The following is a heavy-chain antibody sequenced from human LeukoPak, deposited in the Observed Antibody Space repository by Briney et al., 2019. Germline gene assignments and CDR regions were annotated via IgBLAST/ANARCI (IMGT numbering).Heavy chain of an antibody. J-gene: IGHJ6*03. CDR3: AKSSPIVYYYYMDV. Sequence: GRSLRLSCAASGFTFSSYGMHWVRQAPGKGLEWVAVIWYDGSNKYYADSVKGRFTISRDSSKNTLYLQMNSLRAEDTAVYYCAKSSPIVYYYYMDVWGKGTTVTVSS. D-gene: IGHD1-26*01. CDR2: IWYDGSNK. CDR1: GFTFSSYG. V-gene: IGHV3-33*06.